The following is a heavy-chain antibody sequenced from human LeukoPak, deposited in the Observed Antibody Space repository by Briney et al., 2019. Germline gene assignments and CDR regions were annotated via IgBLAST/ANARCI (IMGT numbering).Heavy chain of an antibody. CDR2: IYYSGST. CDR1: GGSISSYY. V-gene: IGHV4-59*12. J-gene: IGHJ6*02. Sequence: SETLSLTCTVSGGSISSYYWSWIRQPPGKGLEWIGYIYYSGSTNYNPSLKSRVTISVDTSKNQFSLKLSSVTAADTAVYYCARGTYYYYGMDVWGQGTTVTVSS. CDR3: ARGTYYYYGMDV.